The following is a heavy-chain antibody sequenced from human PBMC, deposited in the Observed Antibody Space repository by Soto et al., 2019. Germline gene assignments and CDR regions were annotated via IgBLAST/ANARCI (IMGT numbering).Heavy chain of an antibody. Sequence: PSETLSLTCTVSGGSIIKYYWTWVRQPPGKGLEWIGYVYYSGSTNYNPSLESRVTISIDASKNQFSLKMKSVTAADTAVYYCVRDYLLTGFDPWGQGALVTVSS. J-gene: IGHJ5*02. CDR3: VRDYLLTGFDP. CDR1: GGSIIKYY. D-gene: IGHD3-9*01. V-gene: IGHV4-59*01. CDR2: VYYSGST.